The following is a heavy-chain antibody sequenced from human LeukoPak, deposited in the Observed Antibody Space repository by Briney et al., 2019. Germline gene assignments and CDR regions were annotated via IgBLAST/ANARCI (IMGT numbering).Heavy chain of an antibody. Sequence: TSETLSLTCAVYGGSFSGYYWSWIRQPPGKGLEWIGEINHSGSTNYNPSLKSRVTISVDTSKNQFSLKLSSVTAADTAVYYCARGPYGGNFGAWGQGTLVTVSS. CDR1: GGSFSGYY. CDR2: INHSGST. J-gene: IGHJ5*02. V-gene: IGHV4-34*01. CDR3: ARGPYGGNFGA. D-gene: IGHD4-23*01.